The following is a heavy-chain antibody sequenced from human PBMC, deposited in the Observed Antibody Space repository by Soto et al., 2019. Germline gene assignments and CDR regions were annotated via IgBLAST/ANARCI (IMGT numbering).Heavy chain of an antibody. CDR1: GGSISSGDYY. V-gene: IGHV4-30-4*01. CDR2: IYYSGTT. J-gene: IGHJ4*02. Sequence: QVQLQESGPGLVKPSQTLSLTCTVSGGSISSGDYYWSWIRQPPGKGLEWIGYIYYSGTTYYNPSLKSRVTISVDTYKNQFSLKLSSVTAADTAVYYCARRRNSDYVPQYWGQGTLVTVSS. CDR3: ARRRNSDYVPQY. D-gene: IGHD4-4*01.